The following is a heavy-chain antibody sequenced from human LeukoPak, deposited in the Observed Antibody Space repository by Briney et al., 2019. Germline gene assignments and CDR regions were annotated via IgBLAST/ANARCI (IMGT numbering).Heavy chain of an antibody. D-gene: IGHD6-13*01. CDR1: GYTFTSYG. J-gene: IGHJ1*01. CDR2: ISAYNGNT. V-gene: IGHV1-18*01. Sequence: ASVKVSCKASGYTFTSYGISWARQAPGQGLEWMGWISAYNGNTNYAQKLQGRVTMTTDTSTSTAYMELRSLRSDDTAVYYCARDSYSSSWYAMRYFQHWGQGTLVTVSS. CDR3: ARDSYSSSWYAMRYFQH.